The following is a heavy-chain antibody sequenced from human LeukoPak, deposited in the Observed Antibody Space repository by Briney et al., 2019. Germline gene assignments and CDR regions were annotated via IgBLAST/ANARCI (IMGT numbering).Heavy chain of an antibody. CDR2: ISWNSGSI. V-gene: IGHV3-9*01. Sequence: PGGSLRLSCAASGFTFDDYAMHWVRQAPGKGLEWVSGISWNSGSIGYADSVKGRFTISRDNAKNSLYLQMNSLRAEDTALYYCAKDNRWELQGWFDPWGQGTLVTVSS. D-gene: IGHD1-26*01. CDR1: GFTFDDYA. J-gene: IGHJ5*02. CDR3: AKDNRWELQGWFDP.